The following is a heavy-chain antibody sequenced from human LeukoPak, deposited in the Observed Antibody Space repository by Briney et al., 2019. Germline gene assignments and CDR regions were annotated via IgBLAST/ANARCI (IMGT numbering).Heavy chain of an antibody. Sequence: GGSLRLSCAASGFTFSNYAMSWVRQAPGRGLEWVSAISGNGGSTYYADSVKGRFTISRDNSKNTLYLQMNSLRAEDTAVYYCAKVGGGRIAARFTPLFSDCWGQGTPVTVS. D-gene: IGHD6-6*01. CDR1: GFTFSNYA. CDR3: AKVGGGRIAARFTPLFSDC. CDR2: ISGNGGST. J-gene: IGHJ4*02. V-gene: IGHV3-23*01.